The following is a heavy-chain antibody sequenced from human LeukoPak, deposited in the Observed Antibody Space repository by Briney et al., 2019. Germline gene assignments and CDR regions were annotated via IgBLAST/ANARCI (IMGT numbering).Heavy chain of an antibody. Sequence: ASVKVSCKASGGTFSSYAISWVRQAPGQGLEWMGIINPSGGSTSYAQKFQGRVTMTRDTSTSTVYMELSSLRSEDTAVYYCARAYSSSWQWGYYFDYWGQGTLVTVSS. V-gene: IGHV1-46*01. CDR1: GGTFSSYA. CDR2: INPSGGST. CDR3: ARAYSSSWQWGYYFDY. J-gene: IGHJ4*02. D-gene: IGHD6-13*01.